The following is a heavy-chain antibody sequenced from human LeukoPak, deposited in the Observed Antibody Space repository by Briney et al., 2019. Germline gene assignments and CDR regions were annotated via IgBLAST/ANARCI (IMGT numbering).Heavy chain of an antibody. CDR3: AKDGGLMATILYY. V-gene: IGHV3-30*18. CDR2: ISYDGSNK. Sequence: GRSLRLSCAASGLTFSSYGMHWVRQAPGKGLEWVAGISYDGSNKYYADSVKVRFTISRDKSKNTLYLQMNSLRAEDTAVYYCAKDGGLMATILYYWGQGTLVTVSS. J-gene: IGHJ4*02. CDR1: GLTFSSYG. D-gene: IGHD5-24*01.